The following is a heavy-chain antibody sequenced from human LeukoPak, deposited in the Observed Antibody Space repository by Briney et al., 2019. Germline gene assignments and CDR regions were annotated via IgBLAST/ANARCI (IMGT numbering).Heavy chain of an antibody. CDR2: IYYSGST. D-gene: IGHD2-21*02. V-gene: IGHV4-39*01. CDR1: GGSISSSSYY. CDR3: AGHERTAILYYFDY. Sequence: SETLSLTCTVSGGSISSSSYYWGWIRQPPGKGLDWIGSIYYSGSTYYNPSLKSRVTISVDTSKNQFSLKLSSVTAADTAVYYCAGHERTAILYYFDYWGQGTLVTVSS. J-gene: IGHJ4*02.